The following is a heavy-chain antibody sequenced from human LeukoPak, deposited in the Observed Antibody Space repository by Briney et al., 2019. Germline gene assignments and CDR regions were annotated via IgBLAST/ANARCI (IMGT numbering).Heavy chain of an antibody. Sequence: SETLSLTCTVSGGSISSYYWSWIRQPPGKGLEWIGYIYYSGSTNYNPSLKSRVTISVDTSKNQFSLKPSSVTAADTAVYYCARVGKLGTTVTTADYWGQGTLVTVSS. CDR3: ARVGKLGTTVTTADY. J-gene: IGHJ4*02. CDR1: GGSISSYY. V-gene: IGHV4-59*01. CDR2: IYYSGST. D-gene: IGHD4-17*01.